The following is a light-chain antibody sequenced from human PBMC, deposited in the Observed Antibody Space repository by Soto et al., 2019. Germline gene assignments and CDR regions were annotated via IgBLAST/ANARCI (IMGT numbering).Light chain of an antibody. V-gene: IGKV1-5*03. CDR1: QIVITW. CDR2: MAS. Sequence: VHRTRAPSTLSAPVLYRVTIAFLSSQIVITWLSFYHQRAGKAPHVLISMASTLESGLPSRFSGRGSGTDFTLTISSLQPEDFATYYCQQNYGTPGTFGQGTKVDIK. J-gene: IGKJ1*01. CDR3: QQNYGTPGT.